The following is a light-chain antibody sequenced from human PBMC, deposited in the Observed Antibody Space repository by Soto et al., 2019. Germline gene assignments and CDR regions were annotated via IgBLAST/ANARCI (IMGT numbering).Light chain of an antibody. CDR1: QSVNNNY. V-gene: IGKV3-20*01. CDR3: HQHGCSPET. J-gene: IGKJ1*01. Sequence: EIVLTQSPGTLSLSPGERATLSCRASQSVNNNYVAWYQQKPGQAPRLLIFRASNKATGIPDRFSGSGSGTEFILTISGLEPEGSGIYHCHQHGCSPETFGQGTKVEIK. CDR2: RAS.